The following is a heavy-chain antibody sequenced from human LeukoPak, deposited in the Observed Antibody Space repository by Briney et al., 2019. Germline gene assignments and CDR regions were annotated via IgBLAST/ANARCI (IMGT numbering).Heavy chain of an antibody. CDR2: IWYDGSNK. Sequence: TGGSLRLSCAASGFTFSSYGMHWVRQAPGKGLEWVAVIWYDGSNKYYADSVKGRFTISRDSSKNTQYLQMNSLRAEDTAVYYCARFGSGWYFDYWGQGTLVTVSS. CDR3: ARFGSGWYFDY. V-gene: IGHV3-33*01. D-gene: IGHD6-19*01. J-gene: IGHJ4*02. CDR1: GFTFSSYG.